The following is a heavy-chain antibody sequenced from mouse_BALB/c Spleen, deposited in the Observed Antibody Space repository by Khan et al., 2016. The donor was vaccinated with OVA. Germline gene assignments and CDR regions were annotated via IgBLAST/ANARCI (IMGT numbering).Heavy chain of an antibody. CDR1: GFTFSTYG. J-gene: IGHJ3*01. D-gene: IGHD1-1*01. V-gene: IGHV5-6*01. Sequence: EVKLLESGGDLVKPGGSLKLSCAASGFTFSTYGMSWVRQTPEKRLEWVATISTGGTYTYYPDSVKGRFTISRDNAKNTLYLQLSSLKSEDTAIYYCSRLAYYYNSEGFAYWGQGTLVTVSA. CDR2: ISTGGTYT. CDR3: SRLAYYYNSEGFAY.